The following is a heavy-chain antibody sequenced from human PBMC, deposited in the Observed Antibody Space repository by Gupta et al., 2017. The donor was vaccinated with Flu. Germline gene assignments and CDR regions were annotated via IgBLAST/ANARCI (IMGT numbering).Heavy chain of an antibody. CDR3: TKGRPDSSSCVGDT. J-gene: IGHJ5*02. D-gene: IGHD6-13*01. Sequence: SNFVMNWVRQAPGKGLEWVAHASGSGTTTYTADSVKGRFSISRDNSKNTLFLQMNSLRAEDTAVYYCTKGRPDSSSCVGDTWGPGTLVTVSS. CDR2: ASGSGTTT. CDR1: SNFV. V-gene: IGHV3-23*01.